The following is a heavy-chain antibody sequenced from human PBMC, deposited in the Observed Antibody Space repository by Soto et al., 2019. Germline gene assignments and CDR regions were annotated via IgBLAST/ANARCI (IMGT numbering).Heavy chain of an antibody. Sequence: ASVKVSCKASGYTFTGYYMHWVRQAPGQGLEWMGWINPNSGGTNYAQKFQGWVTMTRDTSISTAYMELSRLRSDDTAVYYCARAGRAAGHKYYFDYWGQGTLVTVSS. CDR2: INPNSGGT. J-gene: IGHJ4*02. V-gene: IGHV1-2*04. CDR3: ARAGRAAGHKYYFDY. CDR1: GYTFTGYY. D-gene: IGHD6-13*01.